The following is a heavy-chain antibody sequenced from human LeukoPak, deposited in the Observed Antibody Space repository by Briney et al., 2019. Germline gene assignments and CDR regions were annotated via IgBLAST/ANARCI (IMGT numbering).Heavy chain of an antibody. D-gene: IGHD1-14*01. CDR3: AKDNRVYDYFDY. CDR1: GFTFSSYG. J-gene: IGHJ4*02. Sequence: GGSLRLSCAASGFTFSSYGMHWVRQAPGKGLEWVAVISYDGSNKYYADSVKGRFTISRDNSKNTLYLQINSLRAEDTAVYYCAKDNRVYDYFDYWGQGTLVTVSS. V-gene: IGHV3-30*18. CDR2: ISYDGSNK.